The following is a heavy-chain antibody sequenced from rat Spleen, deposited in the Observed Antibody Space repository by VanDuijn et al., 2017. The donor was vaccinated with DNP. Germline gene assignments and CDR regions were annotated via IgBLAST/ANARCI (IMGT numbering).Heavy chain of an antibody. CDR3: ARHDPIYYYDGSYYYD. V-gene: IGHV5-25*01. CDR2: ISTGGGNT. J-gene: IGHJ2*01. CDR1: GFTFSNYY. Sequence: EVQLVESGGGLVQPGRSMKLSCAASGFTFSNYYMAWVRQAPTKGLEWVASISTGGGNTYYRDSVKGRFTISRDNAKSTLYLQMNSLRSEDTATYYCARHDPIYYYDGSYYYDWGQGVMVTVSS. D-gene: IGHD1-12*02.